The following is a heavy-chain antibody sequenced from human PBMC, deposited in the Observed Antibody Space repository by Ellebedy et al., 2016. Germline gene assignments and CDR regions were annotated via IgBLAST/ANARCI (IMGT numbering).Heavy chain of an antibody. CDR3: ARAYYDRSGAPSN. CDR1: GVSIYSYY. D-gene: IGHD3-22*01. CDR2: IYYTGTT. V-gene: IGHV4-59*01. Sequence: SETLSLTCSVSGVSIYSYYWTWIRQPPGKGLEWIGYIYYTGTTNYNPSLKSRLTISLDTSKNQFSLKLGSVTPADTAFYYCARAYYDRSGAPSNWGQGTLVTVSS. J-gene: IGHJ4*02.